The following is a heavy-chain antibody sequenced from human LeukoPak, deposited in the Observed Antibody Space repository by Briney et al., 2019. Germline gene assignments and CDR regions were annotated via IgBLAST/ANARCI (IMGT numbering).Heavy chain of an antibody. CDR1: GYTFTSYG. D-gene: IGHD3-16*01. J-gene: IGHJ4*02. CDR2: IDASNGNT. CDR3: ARDYHYVPDS. V-gene: IGHV1-18*01. Sequence: GASVKVSCKASGYTFTSYGISWVRQAPGQGLEWMGWIDASNGNTNYAQKVQGRVTITTDTSTTTAYMEVRSLTFDDTAVYYCARDYHYVPDSWGQGTLVTVSS.